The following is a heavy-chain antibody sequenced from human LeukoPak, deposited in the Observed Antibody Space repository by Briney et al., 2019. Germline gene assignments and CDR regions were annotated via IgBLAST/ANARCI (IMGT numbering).Heavy chain of an antibody. V-gene: IGHV3-23*01. D-gene: IGHD6-19*01. CDR2: ISGSGDST. Sequence: GGSLRLSCAASGFTFSSYDMSWVRQAPGKGLEWVSTISGSGDSTYYADSVKGRFTISRDNSRNTLYLQMNSLLTEDTAVYYCTTGGIPVAGRGRNWFDPWGQGTLVTVSS. CDR1: GFTFSSYD. CDR3: TTGGIPVAGRGRNWFDP. J-gene: IGHJ5*02.